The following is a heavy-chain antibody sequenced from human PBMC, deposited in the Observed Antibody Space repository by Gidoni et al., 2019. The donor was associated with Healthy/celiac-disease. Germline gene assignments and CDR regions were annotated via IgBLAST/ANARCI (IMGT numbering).Heavy chain of an antibody. CDR1: GSSFPSYL. D-gene: IGHD6-13*01. CDR2: IDPSDYYT. Sequence: EVQLVQSGAEVKKPGESLRISCKGSGSSFPSYLISWVRQMPGKGLEWMGRIDPSDYYTNYSPSFQGHVTISADKSISTAYLQWSSLKASETAMYYCARLAGIAAAGTEGNAFDIWGQGTMVTVSA. J-gene: IGHJ3*02. V-gene: IGHV5-10-1*03. CDR3: ARLAGIAAAGTEGNAFDI.